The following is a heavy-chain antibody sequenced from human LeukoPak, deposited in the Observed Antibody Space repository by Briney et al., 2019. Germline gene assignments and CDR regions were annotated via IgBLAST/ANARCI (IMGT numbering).Heavy chain of an antibody. CDR2: ISSSSSYI. CDR1: GFTFSSYS. D-gene: IGHD3-22*01. CDR3: ARDRDEVVITSRWFDP. Sequence: GGSLRLSCAASGFTFSSYSMNWVRQAPGKGLEWVSSISSSSSYISYADSVKGRFTISRDNAKNSLYLQMNSLRAEDTAVYYCARDRDEVVITSRWFDPWGQGTLVTVSP. V-gene: IGHV3-21*01. J-gene: IGHJ5*02.